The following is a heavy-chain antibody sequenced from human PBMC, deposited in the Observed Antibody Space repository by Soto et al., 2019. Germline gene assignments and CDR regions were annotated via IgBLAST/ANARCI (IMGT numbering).Heavy chain of an antibody. D-gene: IGHD2-2*01. J-gene: IGHJ5*02. CDR2: ISDSGGST. CDR1: GFTFSRYA. V-gene: IGHV3-23*01. CDR3: AKEGGCCISTSCPRSIDT. Sequence: EVQLLESGGGLVQPGGSLRLSCAASGFTFSRYAMSWVRQAPGKGLEWVSAISDSGGSTYYADSVKGRFTISRDSSKSTLYLQMNSLRAEDTAVYYCAKEGGCCISTSCPRSIDTWGQGTLVTVSS.